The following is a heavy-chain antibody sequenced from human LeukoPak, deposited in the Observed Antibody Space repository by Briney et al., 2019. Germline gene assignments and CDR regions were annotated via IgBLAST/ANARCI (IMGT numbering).Heavy chain of an antibody. CDR3: AREEGGQLTPAWFDP. CDR2: IYYSGST. D-gene: IGHD2-15*01. V-gene: IGHV4-61*08. Sequence: PSQTLSLTCTVSGGSISSGGYYWSWIRQPPGKGLEWIGYIYYSGSTNYNPSLKSRVTMSVDTSKNQFSLKLSSVTAADTAVYYCAREEGGQLTPAWFDPWGQGTLVTVSS. J-gene: IGHJ5*02. CDR1: GGSISSGGYY.